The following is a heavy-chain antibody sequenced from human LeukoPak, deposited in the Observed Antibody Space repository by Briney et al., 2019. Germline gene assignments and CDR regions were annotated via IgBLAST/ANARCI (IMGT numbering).Heavy chain of an antibody. CDR1: GGSVSDYY. D-gene: IGHD2-15*01. CDR3: ARGRGGYCSGGSCYGFLRFDP. J-gene: IGHJ5*02. CDR2: INHSGST. Sequence: PSETLSLTCTISGGSVSDYYWSWIRQPPGKGLEWIGEINHSGSTNYNPSLKSRVTISVDTSKNQFSLKLSSVTAADTAVYYCARGRGGYCSGGSCYGFLRFDPWGQGTLITVSS. V-gene: IGHV4-34*01.